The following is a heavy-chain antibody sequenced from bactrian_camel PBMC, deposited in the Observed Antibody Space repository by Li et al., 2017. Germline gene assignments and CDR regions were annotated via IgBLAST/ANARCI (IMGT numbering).Heavy chain of an antibody. CDR2: IHVRDHTT. Sequence: QVQLVESGGGSVQAGGSLRLSCAASGYIRSANCLGWFRQAPGKEREGVAGIHVRDHTTHYADVVKGRFTISQDNAKNTLYLQMNSLKPEDTAMYYCAVYPRGLEIRTVVARRVGYWGQGTQVTVS. J-gene: IGHJ6*01. V-gene: IGHV3S54*01. CDR1: GYIRSANC. CDR3: AVYPRGLEIRTVVARRVGY. D-gene: IGHD6*01.